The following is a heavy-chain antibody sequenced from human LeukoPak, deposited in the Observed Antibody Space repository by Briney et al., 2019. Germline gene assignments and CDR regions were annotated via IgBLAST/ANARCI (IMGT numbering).Heavy chain of an antibody. Sequence: SETLSLTCAVSGRSISSSNWWSWVRQSPGKGLEWIGEISHVGSTNYNPSLKSPVTISVDKSKNQFSLKLTSVTAADTAVYYCAREGQGYCSSTSCYAHYGMDVWGQGTMVTVSS. J-gene: IGHJ6*02. D-gene: IGHD2-2*01. V-gene: IGHV4-4*02. CDR3: AREGQGYCSSTSCYAHYGMDV. CDR1: GRSISSSNW. CDR2: ISHVGST.